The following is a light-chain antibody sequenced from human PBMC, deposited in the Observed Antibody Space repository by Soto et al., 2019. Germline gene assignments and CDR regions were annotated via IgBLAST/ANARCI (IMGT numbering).Light chain of an antibody. V-gene: IGKV3D-20*02. CDR1: QSVSSSY. CDR3: HQRGNGPPWT. CDR2: GAS. Sequence: DIVLTQSPGTLSLSPGERATLSCRASQSVSSSYFAWYQQKPGQAPRLLIYGASKRATGIPPRFSGSGSTTDFTLTISSLEPEDFAVYYCHQRGNGPPWTFGQGTKVDI. J-gene: IGKJ1*01.